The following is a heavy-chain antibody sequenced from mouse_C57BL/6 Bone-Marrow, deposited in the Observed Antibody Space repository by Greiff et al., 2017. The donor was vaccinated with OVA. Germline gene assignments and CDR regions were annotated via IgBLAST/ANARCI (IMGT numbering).Heavy chain of an antibody. Sequence: QVTLKESGPGLLQPSQSLSLTCSFSGFSLSTFGMGVGWLRHPSGMGLVWLAHIWWDDDKYYNPALKSRTTISKDTSKNQFFLKIAKVDTADTAAYYGARSGSSPYFDVWGTGTTVTVSS. CDR3: ARSGSSPYFDV. D-gene: IGHD1-1*01. V-gene: IGHV8-8*01. J-gene: IGHJ1*03. CDR1: GFSLSTFGMG. CDR2: IWWDDDK.